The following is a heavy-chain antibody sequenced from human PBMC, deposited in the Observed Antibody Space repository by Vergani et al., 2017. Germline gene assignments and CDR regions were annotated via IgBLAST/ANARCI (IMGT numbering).Heavy chain of an antibody. CDR1: GFALNRHA. CDR3: VRDRGLCAGGRCYTEAWDY. J-gene: IGHJ4*02. Sequence: QVQLVESGGGVVQPGTSLSLSCVVSGFALNRHAMYWVRQAPGKGLEWVVGISFDGTKEYYPELVKGRFTISRDIAKNTLYLQVRSLRLEDTGVYHCVRDRGLCAGGRCYTEAWDYWGQGTPVTVSS. V-gene: IGHV3-30-3*01. CDR2: ISFDGTKE. D-gene: IGHD2-2*02.